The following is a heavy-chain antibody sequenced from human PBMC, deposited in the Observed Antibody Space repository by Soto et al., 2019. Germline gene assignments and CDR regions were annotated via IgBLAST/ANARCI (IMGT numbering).Heavy chain of an antibody. J-gene: IGHJ6*02. D-gene: IGHD2-2*01. V-gene: IGHV3-53*02. Sequence: EVQLVETGGGLIQPGGSLRLSCAASGFTVSNNYMSWVRQAPGKGLEWVSVISGGGSTYADSVKGRFTISRDNSKNTVYLQMNSLTAEDTAVYYCARKPPAAIQGWAYGMDVWGQGTTVTVSS. CDR3: ARKPPAAIQGWAYGMDV. CDR2: ISGGGST. CDR1: GFTVSNNY.